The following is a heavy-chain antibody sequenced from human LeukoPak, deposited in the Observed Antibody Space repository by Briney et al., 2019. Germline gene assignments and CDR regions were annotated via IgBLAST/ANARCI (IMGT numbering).Heavy chain of an antibody. CDR1: GYTFTGYY. J-gene: IGHJ6*02. CDR2: INPNSGGT. Sequence: ASVKVFCKASGYTFTGYYMHWVRQAPGQGLESMGWINPNSGGTNYAQKFQGRVTMTRDTSISTAYMELSRLRSDDTAVYYCARAVGSGSRPLYYYGMDVWGQGTTVTVSS. CDR3: ARAVGSGSRPLYYYGMDV. D-gene: IGHD3-10*01. V-gene: IGHV1-2*02.